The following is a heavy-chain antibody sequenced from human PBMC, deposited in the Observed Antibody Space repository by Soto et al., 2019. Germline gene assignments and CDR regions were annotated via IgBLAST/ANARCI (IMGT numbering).Heavy chain of an antibody. V-gene: IGHV1-46*01. Sequence: ASVKVSCKASGYTFTSYYMHWVRQAPGQGLEWMGIINPSGGSTSYAQKFQGRVTMTRDTSTSTVYMELSSLRSEDTAVYYCARDPTLYSYSSSWYWDYWGQGTLVTVPQ. J-gene: IGHJ4*02. D-gene: IGHD6-13*01. CDR3: ARDPTLYSYSSSWYWDY. CDR2: INPSGGST. CDR1: GYTFTSYY.